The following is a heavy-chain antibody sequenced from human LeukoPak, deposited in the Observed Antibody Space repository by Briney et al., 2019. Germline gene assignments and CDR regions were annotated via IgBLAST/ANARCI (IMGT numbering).Heavy chain of an antibody. Sequence: ASVKVSCKPSGYTFTGYLIYWVRQAPGQGLEWMGSINPNSGGTNYAQKFQGRVTMTRDTSISTVYMELSRLTSDDTAVYYCARGRKANGYNYSDYWGQGTLVTASS. D-gene: IGHD5-12*01. J-gene: IGHJ4*02. CDR3: ARGRKANGYNYSDY. CDR2: INPNSGGT. V-gene: IGHV1-2*02. CDR1: GYTFTGYL.